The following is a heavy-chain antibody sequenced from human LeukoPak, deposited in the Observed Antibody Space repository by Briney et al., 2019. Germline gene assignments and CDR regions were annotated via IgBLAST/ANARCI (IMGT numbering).Heavy chain of an antibody. D-gene: IGHD3-22*01. CDR2: ISGSGGST. V-gene: IGHV3-23*01. CDR1: GFTFSSYA. J-gene: IGHJ4*02. CDR3: AKSSGYYGLGLVYFDY. Sequence: GGSLRLSCAASGFTFSSYAMSWVRQAPGKGLEWVSAISGSGGSTYYADSVKGRFTISRDNSKNTLYLQMNSLRAEDTAVYYCAKSSGYYGLGLVYFDYWGQGTLVTVSS.